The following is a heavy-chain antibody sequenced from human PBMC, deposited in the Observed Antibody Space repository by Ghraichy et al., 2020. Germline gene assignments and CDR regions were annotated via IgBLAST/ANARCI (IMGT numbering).Heavy chain of an antibody. CDR3: AKERDTSGYYSFRGDYYGMDD. CDR1: GFTFSRYG. V-gene: IGHV3-30*18. D-gene: IGHD3-22*01. CDR2: TSYDGSNK. Sequence: GGSLRLSCAASGFTFSRYGMHWVRQAPGKGLEWVALTSYDGSNKFYGGSVQGRFTMSRDNSKNMLYLQMNYLRPEDTAVYYCAKERDTSGYYSFRGDYYGMDDWGQGTTVTV. J-gene: IGHJ6*02.